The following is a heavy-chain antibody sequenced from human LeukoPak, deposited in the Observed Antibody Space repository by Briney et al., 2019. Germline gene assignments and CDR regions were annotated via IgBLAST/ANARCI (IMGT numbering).Heavy chain of an antibody. J-gene: IGHJ4*02. V-gene: IGHV1-2*02. CDR1: GYTFTGYY. CDR2: INPNSGGT. Sequence: ASVKVSCKASGYTFTGYYMHWVRQAPGQGLEWMGWINPNSGGTNYAQKFQGRVTMTRDTSIRTAYMELSRLRSDDTAVYYCARNYDFWSGYVYWGQGTLVTVSS. CDR3: ARNYDFWSGYVY. D-gene: IGHD3-3*01.